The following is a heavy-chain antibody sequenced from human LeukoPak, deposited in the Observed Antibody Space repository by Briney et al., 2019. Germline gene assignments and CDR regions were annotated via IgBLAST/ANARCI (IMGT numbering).Heavy chain of an antibody. CDR2: IYHSGST. J-gene: IGHJ4*02. CDR3: ATSSVMSGSLDY. D-gene: IGHD2-15*01. CDR1: GGSISSGGYS. V-gene: IGHV4-30-2*01. Sequence: SETLSLTCAASGGSISSGGYSWSWIRQPPGKGLEWIGYIYHSGSTYYNPSLKSRVTISVDRSTNQFSLKLSSVTAADTAVYYCATSSVMSGSLDYWGQGTLVTVSS.